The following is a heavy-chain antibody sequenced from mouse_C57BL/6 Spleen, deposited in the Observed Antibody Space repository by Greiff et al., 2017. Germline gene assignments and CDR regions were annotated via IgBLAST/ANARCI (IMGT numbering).Heavy chain of an antibody. Sequence: EVQRVESGPELVKPGASVKISCKASGYSFTDYNMNWVKQSNGKSLEWIGVINPNYGTTSYNQKFKGKATLTVDQSSSTAYMQLNSLTSKDSAVYYCARSESGWSTRAMDYWGQGTSVTVSS. J-gene: IGHJ4*01. CDR1: GYSFTDYN. CDR2: INPNYGTT. CDR3: ARSESGWSTRAMDY. D-gene: IGHD2-3*01. V-gene: IGHV1-39*01.